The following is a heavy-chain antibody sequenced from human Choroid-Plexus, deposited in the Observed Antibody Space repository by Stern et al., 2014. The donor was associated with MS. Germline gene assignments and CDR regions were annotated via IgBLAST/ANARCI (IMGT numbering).Heavy chain of an antibody. CDR1: GGTFSNYG. CDR2: IIPFFGTT. Sequence: QVQLVQSGAEAKKPGSSVKVFCKTLGGTFSNYGFFWVRQAPGQGLEWMGGIIPFFGTTNYAQKFQGRVTITADESTSTVYMELRSLRSDDSAIYYCTASGGGPHDYYFEWWGQGTLVTVSS. D-gene: IGHD2-21*02. J-gene: IGHJ4*02. V-gene: IGHV1-69*01. CDR3: TASGGGPHDYYFEW.